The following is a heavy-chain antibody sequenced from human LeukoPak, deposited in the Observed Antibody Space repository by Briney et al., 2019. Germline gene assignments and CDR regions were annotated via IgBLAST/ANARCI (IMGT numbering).Heavy chain of an antibody. CDR2: IYYSGST. V-gene: IGHV4-59*01. Sequence: SETLSLTCTVSGGSISSYYWSWIRQPPGKGLEWIGYIYYSGSTNYNPSLKSRVTISVDTSKNQFSLKLSSVTAAGTAVYYCARAGGGILSWGQGTLVTVSS. J-gene: IGHJ5*02. CDR1: GGSISSYY. CDR3: ARAGGGILS. D-gene: IGHD2-15*01.